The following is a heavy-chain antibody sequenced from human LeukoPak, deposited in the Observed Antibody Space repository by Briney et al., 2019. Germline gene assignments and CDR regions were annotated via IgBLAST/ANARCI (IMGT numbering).Heavy chain of an antibody. CDR3: ARDRGGRGDYFDF. CDR1: GFTFSSYG. Sequence: GRSLRLSCAASGFTFSSYGMHWVRQAPGKGLEWVAVISYDGSNKYYADSLKGRFTISRDNSKNTLYLHMNSLRAEDTAIYYCARDRGGRGDYFDFWGQGTLVTVSS. J-gene: IGHJ4*02. CDR2: ISYDGSNK. D-gene: IGHD3-16*01. V-gene: IGHV3-30*03.